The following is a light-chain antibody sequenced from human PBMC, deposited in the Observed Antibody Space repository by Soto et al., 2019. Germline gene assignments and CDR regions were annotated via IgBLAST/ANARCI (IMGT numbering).Light chain of an antibody. CDR3: QQYNSYSEP. J-gene: IGKJ1*01. CDR2: EAS. Sequence: DIQMTQSPSTLSASVGDRVTINNRASQTISSWLAWYQQKPGKAPKLLIYEASSLESGVPSRFSGSGSGTEFTLTISSLQPDDFATYYCQQYNSYSEPFGQGSKVDIK. CDR1: QTISSW. V-gene: IGKV1-5*03.